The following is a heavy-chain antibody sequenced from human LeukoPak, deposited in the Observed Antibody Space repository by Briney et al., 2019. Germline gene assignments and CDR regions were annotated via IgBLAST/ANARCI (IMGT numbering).Heavy chain of an antibody. J-gene: IGHJ3*02. V-gene: IGHV3-23*01. CDR1: GFTFSNYA. CDR2: FSGRGGST. D-gene: IGHD2-8*01. Sequence: GGSLRLSCAVSGFTFSNYAMSWVRQAPGKGLEWVSSFSGRGGSTDYADSVKGRFSISRDSSKNRLYLQMNSLRAEDTAVYYCAKGRDLLIYSAFDIWGQGTLVTVSS. CDR3: AKGRDLLIYSAFDI.